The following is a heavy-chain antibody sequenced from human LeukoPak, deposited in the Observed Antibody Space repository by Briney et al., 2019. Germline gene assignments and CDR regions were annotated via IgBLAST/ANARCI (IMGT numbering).Heavy chain of an antibody. D-gene: IGHD3-22*01. Sequence: PSETLSLTCAVSGGSISSSNWWSWVRQPPGKGLEWIGEIYHSGSTNYNPSLKSRVTISVDKSKNQFSLKLSSVTAADTAVYYCARLADDSSGYNAFDIWAKGQWSPSLQ. V-gene: IGHV4-4*02. CDR3: ARLADDSSGYNAFDI. CDR1: GGSISSSNW. CDR2: IYHSGST. J-gene: IGHJ3*02.